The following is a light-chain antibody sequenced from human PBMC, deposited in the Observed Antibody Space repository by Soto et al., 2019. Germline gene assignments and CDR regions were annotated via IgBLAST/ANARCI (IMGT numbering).Light chain of an antibody. V-gene: IGKV4-1*01. J-gene: IGKJ4*01. CDR1: QSVLYSSNNKNY. Sequence: DIVMTQSPDSLAVSLGERATINCKSSQSVLYSSNNKNYLAWYQQKPSQPPKLLISWASTRESGVPDRVSGSGSGTEFTLTISSLQAEDVAVYYCQQYYTSVSTFGGGTKVEIK. CDR3: QQYYTSVST. CDR2: WAS.